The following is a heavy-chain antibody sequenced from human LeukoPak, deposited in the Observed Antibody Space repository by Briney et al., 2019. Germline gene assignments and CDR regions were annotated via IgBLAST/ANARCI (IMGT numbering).Heavy chain of an antibody. V-gene: IGHV3-23*01. CDR1: GFTFSSYA. D-gene: IGHD3-10*01. J-gene: IGHJ3*02. CDR3: ASFGMVRGVIVPYDAFDI. Sequence: GGSLRLSCAASGFTFSSYAMSWVRQAPGKGLEWVSAISGSGGSTYYADSVKGRFTISRDNSKNTLYLQMNSLRAEDTAVYYCASFGMVRGVIVPYDAFDIWGQGTMVTVSP. CDR2: ISGSGGST.